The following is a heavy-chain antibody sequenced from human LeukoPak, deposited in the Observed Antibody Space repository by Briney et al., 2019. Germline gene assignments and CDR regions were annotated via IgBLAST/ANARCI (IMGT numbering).Heavy chain of an antibody. Sequence: SETLSLTCTVSGGSISSYYWSWIRQPPGKGLEWIGYIYYSGSTNYNPSLKSRVTISADPAKNQFSLKLSYVTAADTAVYYCARDGGYSGSNSWDYWGQGTLVTVSS. D-gene: IGHD1-26*01. CDR1: GGSISSYY. V-gene: IGHV4-59*01. CDR3: ARDGGYSGSNSWDY. CDR2: IYYSGST. J-gene: IGHJ4*02.